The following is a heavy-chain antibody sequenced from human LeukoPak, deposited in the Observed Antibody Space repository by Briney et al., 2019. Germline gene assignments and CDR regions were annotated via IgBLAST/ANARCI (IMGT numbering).Heavy chain of an antibody. CDR2: INAGNGNK. CDR1: GYTFTSYA. D-gene: IGHD3-10*01. CDR3: ARDWDPMWFGELFPY. J-gene: IGHJ4*02. V-gene: IGHV1-3*01. Sequence: ASVKVSCKACGYTFTSYAMHWVRQAPAQRLEWMGWINAGNGNKKYSQKFQGRVTITRDTSASTAYMELSSLRAEDTAVYYCARDWDPMWFGELFPYWGQGTLVTVSS.